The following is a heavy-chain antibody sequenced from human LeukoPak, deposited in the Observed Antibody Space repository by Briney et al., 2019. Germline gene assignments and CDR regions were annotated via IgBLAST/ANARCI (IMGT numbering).Heavy chain of an antibody. V-gene: IGHV4-59*10. CDR1: GGSFSGYY. Sequence: SETLSLTCAVYGGSFSGYYWSWIRQPPGKGLEWIGRIYTSGSTNYNPSLKSRVTMSVDTSKNQFSLKLSSVTAADTAVYYCAREADYYGSGERNDYWGQGTLVTVSS. CDR3: AREADYYGSGERNDY. CDR2: IYTSGST. J-gene: IGHJ4*02. D-gene: IGHD3-10*01.